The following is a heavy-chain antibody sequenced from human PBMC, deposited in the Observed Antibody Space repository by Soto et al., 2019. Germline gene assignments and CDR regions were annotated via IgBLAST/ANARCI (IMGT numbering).Heavy chain of an antibody. V-gene: IGHV5-51*01. Sequence: GESLKISCNGSGYSFTSYWIGWVRQMPWKGLEWMGIIYPGDSDTRYSPSFQGQVTISADKSISTAYLQWSSLKAADTAVYYCARHGGPSRTGTGFGYWGQGSLVTVSS. CDR2: IYPGDSDT. CDR1: GYSFTSYW. CDR3: ARHGGPSRTGTGFGY. J-gene: IGHJ4*02. D-gene: IGHD1-1*01.